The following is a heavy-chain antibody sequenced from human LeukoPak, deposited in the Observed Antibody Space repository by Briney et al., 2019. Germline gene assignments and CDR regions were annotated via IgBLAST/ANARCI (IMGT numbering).Heavy chain of an antibody. CDR3: ARDRGDGYITGYPDY. D-gene: IGHD5-24*01. CDR1: GFTFSSYG. V-gene: IGHV3-48*04. CDR2: ISSFSGTI. Sequence: GGTLRLSCAASGFTFSSYGMSWVRQAPGKGLEWVSYISSFSGTINYADSVKGRFTISRDNAKNSLYLQMNSLRAEDTAVYYCARDRGDGYITGYPDYWGQGTLVTVSS. J-gene: IGHJ4*02.